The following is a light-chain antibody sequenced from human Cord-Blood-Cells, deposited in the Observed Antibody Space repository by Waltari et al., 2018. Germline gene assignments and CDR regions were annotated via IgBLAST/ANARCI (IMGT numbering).Light chain of an antibody. J-gene: IGLJ3*02. CDR1: SSDVGGYNY. CDR2: DVR. CDR3: SSYTSSSTWV. Sequence: QSALTQPASVSGSPGQSITISCTGTSSDVGGYNYVSWYQQHPGKAPKHMIYDVRNRPSGVSNRFSGSKSGNTASLTISGLQAEDEADYYCSSYTSSSTWVFGGGTKLTVL. V-gene: IGLV2-14*03.